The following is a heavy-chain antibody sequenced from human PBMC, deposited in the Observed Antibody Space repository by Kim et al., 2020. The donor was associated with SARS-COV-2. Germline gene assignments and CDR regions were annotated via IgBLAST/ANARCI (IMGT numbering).Heavy chain of an antibody. J-gene: IGHJ3*02. Sequence: SETLSLTCTVSGGSISSYYWSWIRQPPGKGLEWIGYIYYSGSTNYNPSLKSRVTISVDTSKNQFSLKLSSVTAADTAVYYCASILPEGDAFDIWGQGTMVTVSS. V-gene: IGHV4-59*08. CDR2: IYYSGST. D-gene: IGHD2-21*01. CDR3: ASILPEGDAFDI. CDR1: GGSISSYY.